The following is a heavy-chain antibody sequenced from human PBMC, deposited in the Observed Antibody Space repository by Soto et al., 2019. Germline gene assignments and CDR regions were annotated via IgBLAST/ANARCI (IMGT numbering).Heavy chain of an antibody. J-gene: IGHJ6*02. CDR2: ITSGGTI. CDR1: GFTFSDYY. Sequence: QVQLLESGGGLVKPGGSLRLSCAASGFTFSDYYMTWIRQAPGKGLEWVSSITSGGTIYYADSVKGRFTISRDNAKNSLYLQLNSLSAEDTAVYYCATDPDSSAYYGMDVWGQGTTVIVSS. CDR3: ATDPDSSAYYGMDV. D-gene: IGHD6-19*01. V-gene: IGHV3-11*01.